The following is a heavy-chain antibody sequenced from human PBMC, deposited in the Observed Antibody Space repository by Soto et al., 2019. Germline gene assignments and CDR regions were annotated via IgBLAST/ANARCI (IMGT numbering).Heavy chain of an antibody. J-gene: IGHJ4*02. CDR2: ISWDGGST. CDR1: GFTFDDYT. CDR3: AKDGAIAAADYFFDY. V-gene: IGHV3-43*01. Sequence: GESLKISCAASGFTFDDYTMHWVRQAPGKGLEWVSLISWDGGSTYYADSVKGRFTISRDNSKNTVYLQMNSLRTEDTAVYYCAKDGAIAAADYFFDYWGQGSLVTVSS. D-gene: IGHD6-13*01.